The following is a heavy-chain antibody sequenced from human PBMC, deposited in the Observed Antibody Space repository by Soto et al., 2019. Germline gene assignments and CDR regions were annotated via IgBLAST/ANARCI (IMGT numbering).Heavy chain of an antibody. V-gene: IGHV1-69*12. D-gene: IGHD3-10*01. J-gene: IGHJ4*02. CDR2: IIPIFGTA. CDR1: GGTFSSYA. Sequence: QVQLVQSGAEVKKPGSSVKVSCKASGGTFSSYAISWVRQAPGQGLEWMGGIIPIFGTANYAQKFQGRVTISADDSTSRAFMELSSLRSEDPAVYYCAREWLDMAPSRGSGSYLDYWGQGTLVTVSS. CDR3: AREWLDMAPSRGSGSYLDY.